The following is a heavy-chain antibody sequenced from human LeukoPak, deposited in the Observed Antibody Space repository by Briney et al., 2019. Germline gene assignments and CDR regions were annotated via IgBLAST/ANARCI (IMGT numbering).Heavy chain of an antibody. CDR1: GFTFSSYE. Sequence: GGSLRLSCAASGFTFSSYEMNWVRQAPGKGLEWVSYISSSGSTIYYADSVKGRFTISRDNAKNSLYLQMNSLRAEDTAVYYCARERSGSYSTLYDYWGQGTLVTVSS. D-gene: IGHD1-26*01. J-gene: IGHJ4*02. CDR3: ARERSGSYSTLYDY. V-gene: IGHV3-48*03. CDR2: ISSSGSTI.